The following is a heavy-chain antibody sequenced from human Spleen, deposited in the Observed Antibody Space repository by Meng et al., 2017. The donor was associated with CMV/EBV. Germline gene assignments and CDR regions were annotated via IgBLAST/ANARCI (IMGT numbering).Heavy chain of an antibody. CDR3: ARLLYDFWSGGKGGMDV. CDR1: SISSGDYY. Sequence: SISSGDYYWSWIRQPPGKGLEWIGYIYYSGSTYYNPSLKSRVTISVDTSKNQFSLKLSSVTAADTAVYYCARLLYDFWSGGKGGMDVWGQGTTVTVSS. V-gene: IGHV4-30-4*08. D-gene: IGHD3-3*01. J-gene: IGHJ6*02. CDR2: IYYSGST.